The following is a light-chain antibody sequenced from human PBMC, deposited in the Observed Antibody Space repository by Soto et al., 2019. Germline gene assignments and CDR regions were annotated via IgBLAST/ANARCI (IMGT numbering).Light chain of an antibody. V-gene: IGKV2-28*01. CDR1: QSLLHSNGYNY. J-gene: IGKJ2*01. CDR3: MQALQTPLYT. Sequence: DIVMTQSPLSLPVTPGEPASISCRSSQSLLHSNGYNYLDWYLQKPGQSPQLLIYLGSNRASGVPDRFSGSGSGTDFTLKIXRVEAEDVGVYYCMQALQTPLYTFGQGTKLEIK. CDR2: LGS.